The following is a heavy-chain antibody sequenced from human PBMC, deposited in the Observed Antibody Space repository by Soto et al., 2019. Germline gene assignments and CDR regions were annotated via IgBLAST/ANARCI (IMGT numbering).Heavy chain of an antibody. D-gene: IGHD3-3*01. CDR3: ARQSGYSYYYGMDV. CDR2: IGTAGDT. J-gene: IGHJ6*02. CDR1: GFTFSSYD. V-gene: IGHV3-13*01. Sequence: GGSLRLSCAASGFTFSSYDMHWVRQATGKGLEWVSAIGTAGDTYYQGSVKGRFTISRENAKNSLYLQRNSLRAGDTAVYYCARQSGYSYYYGMDVWGQGTTVTVSS.